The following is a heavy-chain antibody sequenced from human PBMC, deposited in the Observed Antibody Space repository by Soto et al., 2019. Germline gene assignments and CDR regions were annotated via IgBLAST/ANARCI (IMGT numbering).Heavy chain of an antibody. CDR2: INAGNGNT. CDR3: ASIIFWGGTRKPRYYFDY. CDR1: GYTFTSYA. Sequence: QVQLVQSGAEVKKPGASVKVSCKASGYTFTSYAMHWVRQAPGQRLEWMGWINAGNGNTKYSQKFQGRVTITRDTSASTAYMELSSLRSEDTAVYYCASIIFWGGTRKPRYYFDYWGQGTLVTVSS. D-gene: IGHD3-16*01. V-gene: IGHV1-3*01. J-gene: IGHJ4*02.